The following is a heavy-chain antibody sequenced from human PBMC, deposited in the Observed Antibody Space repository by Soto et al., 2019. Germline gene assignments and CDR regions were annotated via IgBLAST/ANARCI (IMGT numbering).Heavy chain of an antibody. CDR2: IIPIFGTA. J-gene: IGHJ6*02. Sequence: QVQLVKSGAEVKKPGSSVKVSCKASGGTFSSYAISWVRQAPGQGLEWMGGIIPIFGTANYAQKFQGRVTITADESTSTAYMELSSLRSEDTAVYSCARGAGVAVVYGMDVWGQGTTVTVSS. V-gene: IGHV1-69*01. CDR3: ARGAGVAVVYGMDV. D-gene: IGHD6-19*01. CDR1: GGTFSSYA.